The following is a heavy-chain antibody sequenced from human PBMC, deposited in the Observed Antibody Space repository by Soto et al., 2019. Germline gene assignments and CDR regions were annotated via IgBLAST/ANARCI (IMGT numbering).Heavy chain of an antibody. CDR3: ARDRDGGEALNWFDP. Sequence: QVQLVQSGAEVKKPGSSVKVSCKASGGTFSSYTISWVRQAPGQGLEWMGRIIPILGIANNAQKFQGRVTITADKSTSTAYMELSSLRSEDTAVYYCARDRDGGEALNWFDPWGQGTLVTVSS. D-gene: IGHD2-21*01. CDR2: IIPILGIA. CDR1: GGTFSSYT. J-gene: IGHJ5*02. V-gene: IGHV1-69*08.